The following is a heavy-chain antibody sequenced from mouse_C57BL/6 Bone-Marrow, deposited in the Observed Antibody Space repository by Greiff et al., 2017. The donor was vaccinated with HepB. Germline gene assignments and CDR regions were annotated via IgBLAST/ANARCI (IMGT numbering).Heavy chain of an antibody. Sequence: QVQLQQSGAELARPGASVKLSCKASGYTFTSYGISWVKQRTGQGLEWIGEIYPRSGNTYYNEKFKGKATLTADKSSSTAYMELRSLTSEDSAVYFCARVGGLRYYFDYWGQGTTLTVSS. CDR2: IYPRSGNT. CDR3: ARVGGLRYYFDY. D-gene: IGHD1-1*01. V-gene: IGHV1-81*01. J-gene: IGHJ2*01. CDR1: GYTFTSYG.